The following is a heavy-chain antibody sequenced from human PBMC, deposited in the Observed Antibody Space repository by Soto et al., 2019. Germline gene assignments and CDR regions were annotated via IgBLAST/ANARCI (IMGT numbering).Heavy chain of an antibody. CDR2: IIPVFGRT. Sequence: QVQLVQSGAEVKKPWAAVKVSCKASGGTFRSNAFSWVRQAPGQGLEWMGGIIPVFGRTNYPQKFQGRVTVTADESTSTVYMELSSLRSDDTAIYYCTREWTGPEGREAVHYYYYGLDVWGQGTTVTVSS. CDR3: TREWTGPEGREAVHYYYYGLDV. J-gene: IGHJ6*02. V-gene: IGHV1-69*01. CDR1: GGTFRSNA. D-gene: IGHD3-9*01.